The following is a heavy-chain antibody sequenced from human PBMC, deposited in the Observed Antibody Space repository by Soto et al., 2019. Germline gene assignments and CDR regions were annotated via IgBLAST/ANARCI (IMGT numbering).Heavy chain of an antibody. D-gene: IGHD3-9*01. CDR2: IYYSGNT. CDR3: ARLEGLATISYYFDS. CDR1: GDSINSNSYY. J-gene: IGHJ4*02. Sequence: QLQLQESGPGLVKPSETLSLTCSVSGDSINSNSYYWGWIRQPPGKGLEWIGSIYYSGNTYYNPSLTTRVTIPVAKSTSQSSLKLNSVTAADSAVYFCARLEGLATISYYFDSWGQGTLVTVSS. V-gene: IGHV4-39*01.